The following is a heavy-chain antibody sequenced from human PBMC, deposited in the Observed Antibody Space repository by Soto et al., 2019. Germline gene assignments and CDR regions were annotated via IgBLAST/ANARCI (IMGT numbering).Heavy chain of an antibody. Sequence: GGSLRLSCAASGFTFSSYAMSWVRQAPGKGLEWVSAISGSGVSTYYADSVKGRFTISRDNSKNTLYMQMNSLRAEDTAVYYCAKDLTYDILTGYRSPDAFDVWGQGTMVTVSS. V-gene: IGHV3-23*01. CDR2: ISGSGVST. CDR1: GFTFSSYA. D-gene: IGHD3-9*01. J-gene: IGHJ3*01. CDR3: AKDLTYDILTGYRSPDAFDV.